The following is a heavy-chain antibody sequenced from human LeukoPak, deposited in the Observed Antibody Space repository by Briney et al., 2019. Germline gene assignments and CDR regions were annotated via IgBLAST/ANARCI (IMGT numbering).Heavy chain of an antibody. J-gene: IGHJ4*02. D-gene: IGHD3-10*01. CDR3: ARTAGGESPPFDY. V-gene: IGHV1-69*04. Sequence: SVKVSCKASGGTFSSYAISWVRQAPGQGLEWMGRIIPILGIANYAQKFQGRVTITADKSTSTAYMELSSLRSEDTAVYYCARTAGGESPPFDYWGQGTLVTVSS. CDR2: IIPILGIA. CDR1: GGTFSSYA.